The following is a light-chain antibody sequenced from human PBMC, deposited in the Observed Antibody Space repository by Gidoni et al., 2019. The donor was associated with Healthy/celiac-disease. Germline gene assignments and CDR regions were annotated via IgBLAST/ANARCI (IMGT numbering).Light chain of an antibody. V-gene: IGKV3-20*01. CDR1: QSVSSSY. CDR3: QQYGSSGT. Sequence: EIVLTQSPGTLSLSPGERATLSCRASQSVSSSYLAWYQQKPGQAPRLLFYGASRRATGIPDRFSGSGSGTDFTLTISRLEPEDFAVYYCQQYGSSGTFGQGTKVEIK. J-gene: IGKJ1*01. CDR2: GAS.